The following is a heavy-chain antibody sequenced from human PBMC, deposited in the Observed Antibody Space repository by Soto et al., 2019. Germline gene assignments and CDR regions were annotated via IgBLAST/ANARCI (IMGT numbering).Heavy chain of an antibody. V-gene: IGHV5-51*01. CDR2: ISPDDSET. Sequence: PGESLKISCKGSEYSFANQWIGWVRQMPGKGLEWMGIISPDDSETLYSRSFQGQVTISVDKSISTVFLQWSSLKASDTAMYYCTKRLRAVSKPSPWVAPWGQGTLVTVSS. J-gene: IGHJ5*02. CDR3: TKRLRAVSKPSPWVAP. CDR1: EYSFANQW. D-gene: IGHD2-15*01.